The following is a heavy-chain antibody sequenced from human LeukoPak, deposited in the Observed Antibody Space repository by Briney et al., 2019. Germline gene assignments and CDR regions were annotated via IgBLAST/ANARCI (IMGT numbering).Heavy chain of an antibody. J-gene: IGHJ4*02. CDR2: IGSGGDT. CDR3: AKGGSSSFSFDY. CDR1: GFTFSRYD. Sequence: GGSLRLSCAASGFTFSRYDIHWVRQAAGKGLEWVSGIGSGGDTYYPGSVKGRSTISRDNSKNTLYLQMNSLRAEDTAVYYCAKGGSSSFSFDYWGQGTLVTVSS. D-gene: IGHD6-6*01. V-gene: IGHV3-13*01.